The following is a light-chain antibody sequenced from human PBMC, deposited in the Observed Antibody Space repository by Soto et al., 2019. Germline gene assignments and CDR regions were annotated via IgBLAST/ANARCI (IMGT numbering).Light chain of an antibody. CDR2: GAS. J-gene: IGKJ5*01. Sequence: EIVLTQSPGTLSLSPGGRATLSCRASRSVSSSFLAWYQQKPGQAPRLLIYGASSRATGIPDRFSGSGSGTDFTLTISRLEPEDFATYYCQQYNTYSTFGQGTRLEIK. CDR1: RSVSSSF. V-gene: IGKV3-20*01. CDR3: QQYNTYST.